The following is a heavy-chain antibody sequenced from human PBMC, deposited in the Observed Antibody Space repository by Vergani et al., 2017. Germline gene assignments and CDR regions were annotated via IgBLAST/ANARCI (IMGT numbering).Heavy chain of an antibody. V-gene: IGHV4-34*01. CDR1: GGSFSDYY. CDR2: INHSGST. CDR3: ARGHPHCSSTSCQLYYYYMDV. Sequence: QVQLQQWGAGLLKPSETLSLTCAVYGGSFSDYYWNWIRQPPGKGLEWIEEINHSGSTNYNPSLKSRVTISVDTSKNQFSLKLSSVTAADTAVYYCARGHPHCSSTSCQLYYYYMDVWGKGTTVIVS. D-gene: IGHD2-2*01. J-gene: IGHJ6*03.